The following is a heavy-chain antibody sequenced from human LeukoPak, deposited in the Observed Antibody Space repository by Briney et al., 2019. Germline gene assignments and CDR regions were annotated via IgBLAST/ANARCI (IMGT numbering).Heavy chain of an antibody. CDR1: GYTFTGYY. J-gene: IGHJ4*02. D-gene: IGHD3-3*01. Sequence: ASVKVSCKASGYTFTGYYMHWVRQAPGQGLEWMGWINPNSGGTNYAQKFQGRVTMTRDTSISTAYMELSRLRSDDTAVYYCARVPPYYDFWSGYDYYFDYWGQGTLVTVSS. V-gene: IGHV1-2*02. CDR3: ARVPPYYDFWSGYDYYFDY. CDR2: INPNSGGT.